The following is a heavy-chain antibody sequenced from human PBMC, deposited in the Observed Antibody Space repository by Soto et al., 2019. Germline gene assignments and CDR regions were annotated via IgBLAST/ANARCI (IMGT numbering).Heavy chain of an antibody. CDR1: GGSLSSSDYY. D-gene: IGHD3-10*01. CDR3: ARHKNDYGRFNWFDP. V-gene: IGHV4-39*01. Sequence: PSETLSLTCTVSGGSLSSSDYYCGWIRQSPGMGLQWMGVMSYTANTYYNPSLKSRVTISVDPSNNQFSLRLRSVTAADTAVYYCARHKNDYGRFNWFDPWGQGTPVTVSS. J-gene: IGHJ5*02. CDR2: MSYTANT.